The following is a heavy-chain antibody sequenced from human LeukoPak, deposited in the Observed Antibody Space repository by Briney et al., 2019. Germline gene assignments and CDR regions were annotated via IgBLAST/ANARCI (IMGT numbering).Heavy chain of an antibody. CDR1: GYTFTSYD. CDR3: ARDPYDSSGYYDY. V-gene: IGHV1-8*03. J-gene: IGHJ4*02. CDR2: MNPNSGNT. D-gene: IGHD3-22*01. Sequence: GASVKVSCKASGYTFTSYDINWVRQATGQGLEWMGWMNPNSGNTGYAQKFQGRVTITRNTSISTAYMELSSLRSEDTAVYYCARDPYDSSGYYDYWGQGTLVTVSS.